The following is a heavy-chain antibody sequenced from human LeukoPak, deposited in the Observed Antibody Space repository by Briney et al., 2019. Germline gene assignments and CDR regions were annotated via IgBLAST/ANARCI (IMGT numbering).Heavy chain of an antibody. D-gene: IGHD3-16*02. J-gene: IGHJ4*02. CDR1: GGSISSYY. V-gene: IGHV4-59*01. CDR3: ARVSYDYVWGSYRQYYFDY. Sequence: SETLSLTCTVSGGSISSYYWSWIRQPPGKGLEWIGYIYYSGSTNYNPSLKSRVTISVDTSKNQLSLKLSSVTAADTAVYYCARVSYDYVWGSYRQYYFDYWGQGTLVTVSS. CDR2: IYYSGST.